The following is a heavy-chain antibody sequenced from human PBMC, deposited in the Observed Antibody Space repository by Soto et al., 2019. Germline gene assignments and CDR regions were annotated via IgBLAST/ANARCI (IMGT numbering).Heavy chain of an antibody. CDR2: IIPIFGTA. J-gene: IGHJ6*02. CDR1: GYTFSSYA. D-gene: IGHD6-19*01. CDR3: ARVQCAVAGTTDYYGMDV. Sequence: PVKVSSKTSGYTFSSYAIRWVRQAPGQGLEWMGGIIPIFGTANYAQKFQGRVTITADESTSTAYMELSSLRSEDTAVYYCARVQCAVAGTTDYYGMDVWGQGTTVTVSS. V-gene: IGHV1-69*13.